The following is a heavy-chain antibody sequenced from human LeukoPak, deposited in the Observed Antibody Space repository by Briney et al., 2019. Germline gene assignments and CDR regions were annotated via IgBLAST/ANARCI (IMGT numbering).Heavy chain of an antibody. V-gene: IGHV4-30-4*08. Sequence: SQTLSLTCSVSGDSISSRDYYWSWIRQPPGKGLEWIGYIYYSGSTSYNPSLKSRVTISVDTSKNQFSLRLSSVTAADTAVYYCARAHLNWNYGRSDLDYWGQGTLVTVSS. D-gene: IGHD1-7*01. CDR3: ARAHLNWNYGRSDLDY. CDR2: IYYSGST. J-gene: IGHJ4*02. CDR1: GDSISSRDYY.